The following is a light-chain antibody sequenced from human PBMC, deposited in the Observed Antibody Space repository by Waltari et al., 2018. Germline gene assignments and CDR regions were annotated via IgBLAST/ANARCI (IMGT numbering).Light chain of an antibody. J-gene: IGLJ2*01. Sequence: QSALTPPASVSGSPGQSITISCTGTSSDVGGYNYVSWYQQHPGKAPKRMIYEVSNRPSGVSNRFSGSKSGNTASLTISGLQAEDEADYYCSSYTSSSTLVVFGGGTKLTVL. CDR1: SSDVGGYNY. V-gene: IGLV2-14*01. CDR2: EVS. CDR3: SSYTSSSTLVV.